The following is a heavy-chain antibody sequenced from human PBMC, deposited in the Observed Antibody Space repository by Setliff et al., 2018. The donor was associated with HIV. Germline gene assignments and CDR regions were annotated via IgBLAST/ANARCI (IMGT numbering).Heavy chain of an antibody. J-gene: IGHJ4*02. CDR3: ARIEGGTYFGWFDY. V-gene: IGHV1-69*13. CDR1: GGTFSSYA. D-gene: IGHD1-26*01. Sequence: GASVKVSCKASGGTFSSYAISWVRQAPGQGLEWMGGIIPIFGTANYAQKFQGRVTITADESTSTAYMELSSLRSEDTAVYYCARIEGGTYFGWFDYWGQGTLVTVSS. CDR2: IIPIFGTA.